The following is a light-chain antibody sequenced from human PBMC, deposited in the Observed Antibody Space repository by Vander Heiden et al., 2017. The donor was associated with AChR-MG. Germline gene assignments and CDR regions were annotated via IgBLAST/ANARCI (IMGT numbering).Light chain of an antibody. CDR3: SSYTSSSTRVV. V-gene: IGLV2-14*03. J-gene: IGLJ2*01. CDR1: SSDVGSYDY. Sequence: QSALTQPASVSGSLGQPITISSTGTSSDVGSYDYVSWYQQHPGKAPKLMIYDVSNRPSGVSNRFSGSKSGNTASLTISGLQAEDEADYYCSSYTSSSTRVVFGGGTKLTVL. CDR2: DVS.